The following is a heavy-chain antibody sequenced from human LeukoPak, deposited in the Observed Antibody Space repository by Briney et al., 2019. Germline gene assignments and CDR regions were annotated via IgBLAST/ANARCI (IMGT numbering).Heavy chain of an antibody. J-gene: IGHJ4*02. V-gene: IGHV4-59*01. D-gene: IGHD3-16*01. Sequence: PSESLSLTCTVSGGSINSYYWSWIRQPPGRGLEWIGDIYYSGNTIYNPSLKSRVTISVDTSKNQFSLNLRSVTAADTAVYYCARIDYATFDCWGPGTLVTVSS. CDR1: GGSINSYY. CDR3: ARIDYATFDC. CDR2: IYYSGNT.